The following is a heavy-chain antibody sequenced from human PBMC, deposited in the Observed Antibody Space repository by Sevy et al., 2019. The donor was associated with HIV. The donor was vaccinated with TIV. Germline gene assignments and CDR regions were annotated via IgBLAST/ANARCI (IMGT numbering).Heavy chain of an antibody. J-gene: IGHJ4*02. Sequence: GGSLRLSCAASGFTFGDYCMSWVRQAPGKGLEWVAFLKSDVYGGRVDHAASVRGRFVISRDDSKTIADLQMNDLKTEDTGVYYCTRWKAAQSIFDYWGQGALVTVSS. CDR3: TRWKAAQSIFDY. V-gene: IGHV3-49*04. CDR2: LKSDVYGGRV. CDR1: GFTFGDYC. D-gene: IGHD6-13*01.